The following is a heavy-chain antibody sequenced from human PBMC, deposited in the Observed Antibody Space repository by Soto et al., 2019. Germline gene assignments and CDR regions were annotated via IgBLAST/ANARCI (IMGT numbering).Heavy chain of an antibody. V-gene: IGHV3-23*01. Sequence: EVQLLESGGGLVQPGGSLRLSCAASGFTFSSYAMNWVRQAPGKGLGWVSAISASGTNTYYADSVKGRFTMSRDNSKNTLYLQMNSLRAEDTAVYYCAKISSSSAATAYWGQGTLVTVSS. D-gene: IGHD6-6*01. CDR2: ISASGTNT. CDR1: GFTFSSYA. CDR3: AKISSSSAATAY. J-gene: IGHJ4*02.